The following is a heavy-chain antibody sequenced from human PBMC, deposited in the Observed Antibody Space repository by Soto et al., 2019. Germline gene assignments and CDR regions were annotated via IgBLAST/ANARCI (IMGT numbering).Heavy chain of an antibody. J-gene: IGHJ6*02. V-gene: IGHV3-53*01. CDR2: IYSGGST. Sequence: GSLRLSCAASGFTVSINYMSWVRQAPGKGLEWVSVIYSGGSTYYADSVKGRFTISRDNSKNTLYLQMNSLRAEDTAVYYCARGENYYYYGMDVWGQGTTVTVSS. CDR1: GFTVSINY. CDR3: ARGENYYYYGMDV.